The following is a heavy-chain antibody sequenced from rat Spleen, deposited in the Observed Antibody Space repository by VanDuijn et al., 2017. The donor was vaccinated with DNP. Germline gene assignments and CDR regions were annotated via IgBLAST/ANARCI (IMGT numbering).Heavy chain of an antibody. J-gene: IGHJ2*01. CDR3: ATNYGGYYFDY. CDR1: GFTFSDYA. Sequence: EVQLVESGGGLVQPGNSLKLSCAASGFTFSDYAMAWVRQSPKKGLEWVATIIYDGSSTYYRDSVKGRFTISRDNAKSTLYLQMDSLRSEDTATYYCATNYGGYYFDYWGQGVMVTVSS. CDR2: IIYDGSST. V-gene: IGHV5S10*01. D-gene: IGHD1-11*01.